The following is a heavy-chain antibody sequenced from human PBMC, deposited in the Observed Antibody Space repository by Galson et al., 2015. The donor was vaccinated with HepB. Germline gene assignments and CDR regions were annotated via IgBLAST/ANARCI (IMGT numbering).Heavy chain of an antibody. CDR2: IYYSGST. J-gene: IGHJ4*02. V-gene: IGHV4-31*03. D-gene: IGHD1/OR15-1a*01. CDR3: ARDPRGITGTKGLFDY. Sequence: LSLTCTVSGGSISSGGYYWSWIRQHPGKGLEWIGYIYYSGSTYYNPSLKSRVTISVDTSKNQFSLKLSSVTAADTAVYYCARDPRGITGTKGLFDYWGQGTLVTVSS. CDR1: GGSISSGGYY.